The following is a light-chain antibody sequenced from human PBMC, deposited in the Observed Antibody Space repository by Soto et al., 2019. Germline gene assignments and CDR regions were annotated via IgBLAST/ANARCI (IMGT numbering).Light chain of an antibody. CDR3: QHYNSYSEA. CDR1: RSVLFTSNNKNF. Sequence: DIVMTQSPDSLAVSLGERATINCRSSRSVLFTSNNKNFLAWYQQKPGQSPKLLINWASAREPGVPDRFTGGGSWTDFTLNINSLQAEDVATYYSQHYNSYSEAFGQGTKVELK. J-gene: IGKJ1*01. CDR2: WAS. V-gene: IGKV4-1*01.